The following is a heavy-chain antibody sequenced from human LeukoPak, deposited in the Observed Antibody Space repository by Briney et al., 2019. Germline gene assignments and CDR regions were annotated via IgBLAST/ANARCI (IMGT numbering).Heavy chain of an antibody. Sequence: PSETLSLTCTVSGGSISSNCWIWIRQPPGKGLEWIGCIYASGTTNYNPSLKGRLTISVDTSNSQFSLTVRSVTAADTAVYYCGGRGFWGQGTLVTVSS. CDR2: IYASGTT. CDR1: GGSISSNC. D-gene: IGHD3-10*01. J-gene: IGHJ4*02. CDR3: GGRGF. V-gene: IGHV4-4*09.